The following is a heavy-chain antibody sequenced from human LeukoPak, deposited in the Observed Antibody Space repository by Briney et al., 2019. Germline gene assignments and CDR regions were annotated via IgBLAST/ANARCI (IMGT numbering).Heavy chain of an antibody. CDR2: IYYSGST. J-gene: IGHJ4*02. V-gene: IGHV4-39*01. Sequence: SETLSLTCTVSGGSISSSSYYWGWIRQPPGKGLEWIGSIYYSGSTYYNPSLKSRVTISVDTSKNQFSLKLSSVTAADTAVYYCARPTGGGCCRLFDYWGQGTLVTVSS. CDR3: ARPTGGGCCRLFDY. D-gene: IGHD2-15*01. CDR1: GGSISSSSYY.